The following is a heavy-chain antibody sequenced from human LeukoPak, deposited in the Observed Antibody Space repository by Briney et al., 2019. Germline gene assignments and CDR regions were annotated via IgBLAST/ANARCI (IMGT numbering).Heavy chain of an antibody. V-gene: IGHV4-59*12. J-gene: IGHJ6*02. CDR3: ARVGDYPASMDV. CDR2: IYYSGST. D-gene: IGHD4-17*01. Sequence: PSETLSLTCTVSGGSISSYYWSWIRQPPGKGLEWIGYIYYSGSTNYNPSLKSRVTISVDTSKNQFSLKLSSVTAADTAVYYCARVGDYPASMDVWGQGTTVTVSS. CDR1: GGSISSYY.